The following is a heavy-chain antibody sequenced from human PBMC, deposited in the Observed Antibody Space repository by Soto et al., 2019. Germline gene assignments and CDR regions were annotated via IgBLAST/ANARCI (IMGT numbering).Heavy chain of an antibody. D-gene: IGHD6-19*01. Sequence: PSEAMCPCKRASGGFTSSSSNFGRQVREPPRKWLEWIGSIYYSGSTYYTPSLRSRVTISVDTSKNQFSLKLSSVTAADTAVFYCARHYSSGSRNWFDPWGQGTLVT. J-gene: IGHJ5*02. V-gene: IGHV4-39*01. CDR1: GGFTSSSSNF. CDR2: IYYSGST. CDR3: ARHYSSGSRNWFDP.